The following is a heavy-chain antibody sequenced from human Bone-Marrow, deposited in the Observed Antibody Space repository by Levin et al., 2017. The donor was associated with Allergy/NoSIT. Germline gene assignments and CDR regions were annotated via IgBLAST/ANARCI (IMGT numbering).Heavy chain of an antibody. CDR2: IYYSGDT. J-gene: IGHJ4*02. CDR3: ASHLVHEDYIWGSYRGDHDYFDY. Sequence: SQTLSLTCTVSNGSISSSIYYWGWLRQPPGKGLEYVGSIYYSGDTFYNPSLRSRVTISVDTSKHQFSLKLRSVTAADTAVYYCASHLVHEDYIWGSYRGDHDYFDYWGQGAPVTVSS. CDR1: NGSISSSIYY. D-gene: IGHD3-16*02. V-gene: IGHV4-39*01.